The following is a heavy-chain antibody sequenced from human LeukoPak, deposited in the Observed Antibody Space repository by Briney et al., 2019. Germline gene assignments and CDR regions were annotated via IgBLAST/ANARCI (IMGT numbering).Heavy chain of an antibody. V-gene: IGHV3-23*01. CDR2: ITASGGDT. Sequence: GGSLRLSCVASGFTFSTYGMTWVRQAPGKGLEWVSSITASGGDTYYADSVKGRFTCSRDNSKNTLYLQIHSLRAEDTAVYYCARGPSGNNNLWMDYWGQGTLVSVSS. J-gene: IGHJ4*02. CDR3: ARGPSGNNNLWMDY. CDR1: GFTFSTYG. D-gene: IGHD3-10*01.